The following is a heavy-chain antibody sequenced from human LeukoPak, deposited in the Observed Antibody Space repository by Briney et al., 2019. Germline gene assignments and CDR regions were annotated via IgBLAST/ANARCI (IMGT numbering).Heavy chain of an antibody. D-gene: IGHD5-12*01. Sequence: PSETLSLTCPVSGGSISSYYWSWIRQPPGKGLEWIGYIYYSGSTNYNPSLKSRVTISVDTSKNQFSLKLSSVTAADTAVYYCARAIKYSRFDLWGRGTLVTVSS. CDR1: GGSISSYY. CDR3: ARAIKYSRFDL. V-gene: IGHV4-59*12. J-gene: IGHJ2*01. CDR2: IYYSGST.